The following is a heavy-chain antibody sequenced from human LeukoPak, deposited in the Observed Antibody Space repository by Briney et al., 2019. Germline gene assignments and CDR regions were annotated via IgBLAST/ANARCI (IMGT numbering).Heavy chain of an antibody. V-gene: IGHV4-59*08. CDR1: GGSISGYY. CDR3: ARQWSSGWVDP. Sequence: SETLSLTCTVSGGSISGYYWTWIRQPPGKGLEWIGYIYYSGNTNYNPSLKSRVTISLDTSKNQFSLKLSSVTAADTAVYYCARQWSSGWVDPWGQGTLVTVSS. D-gene: IGHD6-19*01. CDR2: IYYSGNT. J-gene: IGHJ5*02.